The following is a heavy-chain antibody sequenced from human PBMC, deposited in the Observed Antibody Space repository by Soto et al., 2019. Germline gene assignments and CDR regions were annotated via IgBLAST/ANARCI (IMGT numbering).Heavy chain of an antibody. V-gene: IGHV3-21*01. D-gene: IGHD6-6*01. CDR3: ARDLKGSSSSLYYYYGMDV. J-gene: IGHJ6*02. CDR1: GFTFSSYS. Sequence: NPGGSLRLSCAASGFTFSSYSMNWVRQAPGKGLEWVSSISSSSSYIYYADSVKGRFTISRDNAKNSLYLQMNSLRAEDTAVYYCARDLKGSSSSLYYYYGMDVWGQGTTVTVSS. CDR2: ISSSSSYI.